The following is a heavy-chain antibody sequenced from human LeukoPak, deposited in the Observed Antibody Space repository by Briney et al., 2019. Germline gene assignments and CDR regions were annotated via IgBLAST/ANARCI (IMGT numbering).Heavy chain of an antibody. Sequence: GRSLRLSCAASGFTFSSYAMHWVRQAPGKGLEWVAVISYDGSKKYYADSVKGRFTISRDNSKNTLYLQMNSLRAEDTAEYYCARDPDDYGDYSPRARMDVWGQGTTVTVSS. CDR2: ISYDGSKK. CDR1: GFTFSSYA. V-gene: IGHV3-30-3*01. D-gene: IGHD4-17*01. CDR3: ARDPDDYGDYSPRARMDV. J-gene: IGHJ6*02.